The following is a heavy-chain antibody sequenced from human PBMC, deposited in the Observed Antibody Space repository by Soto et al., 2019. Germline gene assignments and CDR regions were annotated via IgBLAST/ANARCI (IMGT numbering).Heavy chain of an antibody. CDR1: GGAISSGDCY. D-gene: IGHD1-1*01. V-gene: IGHV4-31*03. J-gene: IGHJ5*02. Sequence: SETLSLTCTVSGGAISSGDCYLSWIRQHPGKGLEWIGYIFYSGSTNYNQSLKSRVTMSVDTSKNQFSLRLSSVTAADTAVYYCARTPGVWRWLDPWGHGTLVNVXS. CDR3: ARTPGVWRWLDP. CDR2: IFYSGST.